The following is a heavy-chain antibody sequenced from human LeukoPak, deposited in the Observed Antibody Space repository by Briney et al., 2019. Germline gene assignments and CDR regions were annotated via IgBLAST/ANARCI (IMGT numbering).Heavy chain of an antibody. Sequence: SETLSLTCGVSGGSITSTNYWTCVRQPPGKGREWFGEVNLEGSTNYNPSLMGRGAPSVDMSEKHSSLHLTSVTAADTAVYYCAVHTDIAALSSLKYWGQGTLVTVSS. CDR2: VNLEGST. D-gene: IGHD6-13*01. CDR1: GGSITSTNY. CDR3: AVHTDIAALSSLKY. J-gene: IGHJ4*02. V-gene: IGHV4-4*02.